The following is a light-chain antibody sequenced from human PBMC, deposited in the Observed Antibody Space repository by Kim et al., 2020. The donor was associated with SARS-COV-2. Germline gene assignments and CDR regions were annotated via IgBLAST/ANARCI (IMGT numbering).Light chain of an antibody. V-gene: IGKV3-11*01. CDR3: QQRSNWPPIT. CDR2: GAA. CDR1: KRVSGD. Sequence: PGERAPLSCGTSKRVSGDLAWYQQKPGQAPRLLIYGAAGRATGIPARFSVSGSGTDFTLTISSLGPEDFAVYYCQQRSNWPPITFGQGTRLEIK. J-gene: IGKJ5*01.